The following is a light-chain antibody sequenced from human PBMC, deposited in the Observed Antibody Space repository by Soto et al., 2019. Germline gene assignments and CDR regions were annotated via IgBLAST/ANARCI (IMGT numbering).Light chain of an antibody. CDR2: YAS. Sequence: EIMMTQSPATLSVSPGERATLSCRASQSVRNNLAWYQQKPGQAPRLLIYYASTRATGIPARFSGSGSGTEFTLTISSLQSEDSALYYCQQYNNWPPITFGQGKRLEIK. V-gene: IGKV3-15*01. J-gene: IGKJ5*01. CDR3: QQYNNWPPIT. CDR1: QSVRNN.